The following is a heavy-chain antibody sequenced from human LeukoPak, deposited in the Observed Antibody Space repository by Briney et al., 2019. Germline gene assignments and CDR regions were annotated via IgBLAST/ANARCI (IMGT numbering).Heavy chain of an antibody. CDR2: IYHSGST. J-gene: IGHJ4*02. CDR3: ARRKSSGYYDW. Sequence: SSETLSLTCAVSGYSISSGYYWGWIRQPPGKGLEWIGSIYHSGSTYYNPSLKSQVTISVDTSKNQFSLKLSSVTAADTAVYYCARRKSSGYYDWWGQGTLVTVSS. CDR1: GYSISSGYY. D-gene: IGHD3-22*01. V-gene: IGHV4-38-2*01.